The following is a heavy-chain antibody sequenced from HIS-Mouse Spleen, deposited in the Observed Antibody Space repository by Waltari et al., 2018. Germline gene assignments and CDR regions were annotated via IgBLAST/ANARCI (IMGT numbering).Heavy chain of an antibody. CDR2: ISYDGSNK. J-gene: IGHJ4*02. CDR3: AKASSGWLDY. Sequence: QVQLVESGGGVVQPGRSLRLSCAASGFTFSSYGMHWVRQAPGKGGVWGTVISYDGSNKYYADSVKGRFTISRDNSKNTLYLQMNSLRAEDTAVYYCAKASSGWLDYWGQGTLVTVSS. V-gene: IGHV3-30*18. CDR1: GFTFSSYG. D-gene: IGHD6-19*01.